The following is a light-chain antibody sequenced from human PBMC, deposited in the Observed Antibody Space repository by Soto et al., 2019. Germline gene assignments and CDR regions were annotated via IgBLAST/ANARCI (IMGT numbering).Light chain of an antibody. Sequence: EIVMTQSPATPSVSPRERATLSRRASQSVRSNLAWYQQKPGQAPRLLIYAASTRATGIPARFSGSGSGTEFTLTISSLQSEDFAVYYCQQYNNWPPWTFGQGTKV. J-gene: IGKJ1*01. CDR3: QQYNNWPPWT. V-gene: IGKV3-15*01. CDR2: AAS. CDR1: QSVRSN.